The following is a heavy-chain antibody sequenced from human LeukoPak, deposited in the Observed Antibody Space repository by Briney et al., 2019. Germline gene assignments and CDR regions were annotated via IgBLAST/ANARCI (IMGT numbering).Heavy chain of an antibody. CDR3: ASRDGKSWEPYAFDI. V-gene: IGHV3-48*01. D-gene: IGHD1-26*01. J-gene: IGHJ3*02. CDR2: ISSSSSTI. CDR1: GFTFSSYS. Sequence: PGGSLRLSCAASGFTFSSYSMNWVRQAPGKGLEWVSYISSSSSTIYYADSVKGRFTISRDNAKNSLYLQMNSLRAEDTAVYYCASRDGKSWEPYAFDIWGQGTMVTVSS.